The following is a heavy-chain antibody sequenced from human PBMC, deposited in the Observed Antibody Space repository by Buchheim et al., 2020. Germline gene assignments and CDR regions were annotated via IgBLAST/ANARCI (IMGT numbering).Heavy chain of an antibody. Sequence: QVQLQQWGAGLLKPSETLSLTCAVYGGSFSGYYWSWIRQPPGKGLEWIGEINHSGSTNYNPSLKSRVTISVDTSKNQFSLKLSSVTAADTAVYYCARAYDSSIYWFDPWGQGTL. CDR2: INHSGST. V-gene: IGHV4-34*01. CDR3: ARAYDSSIYWFDP. CDR1: GGSFSGYY. D-gene: IGHD3-22*01. J-gene: IGHJ5*02.